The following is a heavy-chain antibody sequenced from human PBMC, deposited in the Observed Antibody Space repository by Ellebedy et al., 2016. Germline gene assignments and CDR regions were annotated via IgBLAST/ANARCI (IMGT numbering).Heavy chain of an antibody. CDR3: ARSAYAADFDL. J-gene: IGHJ3*01. D-gene: IGHD3-3*01. CDR2: FKRDGSSI. V-gene: IGHV3-74*01. Sequence: GESLKISCAASGSIFSSHWMHWVRQAPGKVLVWVSLFKRDGSSIGYADSVKGRFTISGDSAKNTLYLQMNSLRAEDTAVYYCARSAYAADFDLWGQGTMVTVSS. CDR1: GSIFSSHW.